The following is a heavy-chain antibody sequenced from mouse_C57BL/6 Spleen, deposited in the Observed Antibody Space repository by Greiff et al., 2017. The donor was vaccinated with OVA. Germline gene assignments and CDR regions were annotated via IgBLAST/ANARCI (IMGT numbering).Heavy chain of an antibody. V-gene: IGHV5-9-1*02. CDR1: GFTFSSYA. J-gene: IGHJ4*01. D-gene: IGHD1-1*01. Sequence: EVKVVESGEGLVKPGGSLKLSCAASGFTFSSYAMSWVRQTPEKRLEWVAYISSGGDYIYYADTVKGRFTISRDNARNTLYLQMSSLKSEDTAMYYCTRECAWYYGSLYYYAMDYWGQGTSVTVSS. CDR3: TRECAWYYGSLYYYAMDY. CDR2: ISSGGDYI.